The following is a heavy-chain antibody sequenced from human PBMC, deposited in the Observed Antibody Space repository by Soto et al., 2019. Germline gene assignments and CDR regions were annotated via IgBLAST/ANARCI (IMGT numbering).Heavy chain of an antibody. D-gene: IGHD2-15*01. CDR1: GFTFSSYA. CDR3: ARGSVVVVAATPGRLDP. Sequence: PGGSLRLSCAASGFTFSSYAMHWVRQAPGKGLEWVAVISYDGSNKYYADSVKGRFTISRDNSKNTLYLQMNSLRAEDTAVYYCARGSVVVVAATPGRLDPWGQGTLVTVSS. J-gene: IGHJ5*02. V-gene: IGHV3-30-3*01. CDR2: ISYDGSNK.